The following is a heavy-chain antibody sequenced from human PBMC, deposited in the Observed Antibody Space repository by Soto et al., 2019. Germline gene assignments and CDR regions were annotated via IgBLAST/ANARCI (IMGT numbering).Heavy chain of an antibody. V-gene: IGHV1-2*02. D-gene: IGHD5-12*01. J-gene: IGHJ4*02. Sequence: ASVKVSCKASGYTFTGYYMHWVRQAPGQGLEWMGWINPNSGGTNYAQKFQGRVTMTRDTSISTAYMELRRLRSDDTAVYYCARVWIEMAKMISDYWCQGTLVTVSS. CDR2: INPNSGGT. CDR1: GYTFTGYY. CDR3: ARVWIEMAKMISDY.